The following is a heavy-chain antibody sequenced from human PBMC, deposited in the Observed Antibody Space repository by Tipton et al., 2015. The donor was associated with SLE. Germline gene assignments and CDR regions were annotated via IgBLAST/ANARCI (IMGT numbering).Heavy chain of an antibody. CDR2: IYYSGST. CDR1: GGSISSYY. CDR3: ARAPVAGLFDY. D-gene: IGHD6-19*01. J-gene: IGHJ4*02. Sequence: TLSLTCTVSGGSISSYYWSWIRQPPGKGLEWIGYIYYSGSTNYNPSLKSRVTISVDTSKNQFSLKLSSVTAEDTAVYYCARAPVAGLFDYWGQGTLVTVSS. V-gene: IGHV4-59*01.